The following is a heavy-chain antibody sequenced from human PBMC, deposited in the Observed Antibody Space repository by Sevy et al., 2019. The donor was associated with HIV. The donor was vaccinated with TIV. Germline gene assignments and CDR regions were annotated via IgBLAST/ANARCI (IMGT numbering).Heavy chain of an antibody. CDR3: ARPYCSGDDCYSELDY. CDR1: GFNFRNYS. D-gene: IGHD2-15*01. CDR2: ISSGSGTI. Sequence: GGFLRLSCAASGFNFRNYSMTWVRRAPGKGLDWVSYISSGSGTIHYADSVKDRFTISRDNAKNSLFLQMNSLRDEDTAIYYCARPYCSGDDCYSELDYWGQGILVTVSS. V-gene: IGHV3-48*02. J-gene: IGHJ4*02.